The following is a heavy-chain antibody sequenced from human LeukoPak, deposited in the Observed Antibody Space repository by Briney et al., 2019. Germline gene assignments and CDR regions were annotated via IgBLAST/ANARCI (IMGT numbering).Heavy chain of an antibody. J-gene: IGHJ4*02. D-gene: IGHD4-17*01. Sequence: SGTLSLTCTVSGGSISSYYWSWIRQPPGKGLEWIGYIYYGGSTNYNPSLKSRVTISVDTSKNQFSLKLSSVTAADTAVYYCARSMTTVTTFYYWGQGTLVTVSS. V-gene: IGHV4-59*08. CDR2: IYYGGST. CDR3: ARSMTTVTTFYY. CDR1: GGSISSYY.